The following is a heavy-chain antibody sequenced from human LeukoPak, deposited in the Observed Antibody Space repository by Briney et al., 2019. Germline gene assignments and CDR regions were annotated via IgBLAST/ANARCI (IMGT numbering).Heavy chain of an antibody. CDR2: ISGRDGST. D-gene: IGHD2-8*01. J-gene: IGHJ3*02. V-gene: IGHV3-23*01. Sequence: GGSLRLSCAASGFTFNGYGMHWVRQAPGKGLEWVSDISGRDGSTYYADSVKGRLTISRDNSKSTLYLQMNSLRAEDTAVYYCARGVRVSFDIWGQGTMVTVSS. CDR1: GFTFNGYG. CDR3: ARGVRVSFDI.